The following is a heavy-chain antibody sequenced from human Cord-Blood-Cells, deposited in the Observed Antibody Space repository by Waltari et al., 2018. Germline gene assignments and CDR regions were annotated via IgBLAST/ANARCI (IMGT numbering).Heavy chain of an antibody. CDR3: ARPIYGSVFPFDY. J-gene: IGHJ4*02. Sequence: QLQLQESGPGLVKPSETLSLTCTVSGGSISSSSYYWGWIRQPPGKGLEWIGSTYYSGSTYYNPSLKSRVTISVDTSKNQFSLKLSSVTAADTAVYYCARPIYGSVFPFDYWGQGTLVTVSS. V-gene: IGHV4-39*01. D-gene: IGHD3-10*01. CDR2: TYYSGST. CDR1: GGSISSSSYY.